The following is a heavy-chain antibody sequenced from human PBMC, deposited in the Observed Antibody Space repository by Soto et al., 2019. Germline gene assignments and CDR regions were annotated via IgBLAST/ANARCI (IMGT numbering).Heavy chain of an antibody. D-gene: IGHD2-15*01. J-gene: IGHJ4*02. V-gene: IGHV3-23*01. Sequence: EVQLLESGGGLEQPGGSLRLSCAASGFTFSSYAMSWVRQAPGKGLEWVSIISVSGDITYYADSVKGRFTISRDNSKNTLYLQMNSLRAEDTALYYCAKGVVAAGTNRPSDYWGRGTLVTVSS. CDR1: GFTFSSYA. CDR3: AKGVVAAGTNRPSDY. CDR2: ISVSGDIT.